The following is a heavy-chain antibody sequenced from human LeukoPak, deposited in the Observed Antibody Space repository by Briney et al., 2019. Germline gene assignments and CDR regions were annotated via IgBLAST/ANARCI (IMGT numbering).Heavy chain of an antibody. CDR3: ARTSLVRDTTSYYMGPFDY. CDR1: GYTFTNYY. J-gene: IGHJ4*02. V-gene: IGHV1-46*01. D-gene: IGHD1-26*01. CDR2: INPSGGRT. Sequence: ASVKVSCKASGYTFTNYYMHWVRQAPGQGLEWMGIINPSGGRTAYAQRLQGRVTVTSDMSTSTVYMELSSLTSEDTAVYYCARTSLVRDTTSYYMGPFDYWGQGALVTVSS.